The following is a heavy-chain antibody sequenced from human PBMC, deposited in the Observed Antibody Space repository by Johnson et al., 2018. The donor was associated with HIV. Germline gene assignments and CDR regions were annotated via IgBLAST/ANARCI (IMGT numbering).Heavy chain of an antibody. CDR1: GFTFDEYG. V-gene: IGHV3-7*01. Sequence: MLLVESGGGVVRPGGSLRLSCAASGFTFDEYGMSWVRQAPGKGLEWVANIKQDGSEKYYVDSVKGRFTISRDNAKNSLYLQMNSLRAEDTALYYCARERVGDAFDIWGQGTMVTVSS. J-gene: IGHJ3*02. D-gene: IGHD1-26*01. CDR3: ARERVGDAFDI. CDR2: IKQDGSEK.